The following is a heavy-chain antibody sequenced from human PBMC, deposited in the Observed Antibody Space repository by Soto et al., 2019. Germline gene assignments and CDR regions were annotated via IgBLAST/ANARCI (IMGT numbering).Heavy chain of an antibody. J-gene: IGHJ6*02. Sequence: ASVKVSCKASGYTFTSYAMHWVRQAPGQRLEWMGWINAGNGNTKYSQKFQGRVTITRDTSASTAYMELSSLRSEDTAVYYCARARTSQRGYCSGGSCYSYYYYGMDVWGQGNTVPVSS. CDR3: ARARTSQRGYCSGGSCYSYYYYGMDV. CDR1: GYTFTSYA. V-gene: IGHV1-3*01. CDR2: INAGNGNT. D-gene: IGHD2-15*01.